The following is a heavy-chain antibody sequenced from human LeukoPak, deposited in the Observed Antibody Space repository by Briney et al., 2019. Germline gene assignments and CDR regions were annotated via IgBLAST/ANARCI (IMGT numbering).Heavy chain of an antibody. J-gene: IGHJ6*02. Sequence: GGSLRLSCAASGFTFSSYAMSWVRKAPGKGLEWVSAISGSGGSTYYADSVKGRFTISRDNSKNTLYLQMNSLRAEDTAVYYCAKDDDTAMVTATGYYGMDVWGQGTTVTVSS. D-gene: IGHD5-18*01. CDR1: GFTFSSYA. CDR2: ISGSGGST. CDR3: AKDDDTAMVTATGYYGMDV. V-gene: IGHV3-23*01.